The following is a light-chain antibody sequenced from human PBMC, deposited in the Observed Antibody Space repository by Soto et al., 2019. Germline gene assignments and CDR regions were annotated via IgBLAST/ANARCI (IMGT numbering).Light chain of an antibody. CDR1: QSVGIY. V-gene: IGKV3-11*01. Sequence: EIVLTQSPATLSLSPGQRATLSCSASQSVGIYLTWYQQKPGQAPRLLIYDAFNRATDIPARFSGSGSGTDFTLTISSLEPEDFAVYYCQQRYNWPPITFGQGTRLEIK. CDR3: QQRYNWPPIT. CDR2: DAF. J-gene: IGKJ5*01.